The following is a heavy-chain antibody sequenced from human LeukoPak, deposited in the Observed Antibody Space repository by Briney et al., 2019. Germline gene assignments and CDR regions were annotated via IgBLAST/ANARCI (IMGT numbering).Heavy chain of an antibody. J-gene: IGHJ4*02. D-gene: IGHD2-2*01. Sequence: GGSLRLSCAASGFTFSSYSMNWVRQAPGKGLEWVSSISSSSSYIYYADSVKGRFTISRDNAKNSLYLQMNSLRAEDTAVYYCARAHAQLPKYYFDYWGQGTLVTVSS. V-gene: IGHV3-21*01. CDR3: ARAHAQLPKYYFDY. CDR2: ISSSSSYI. CDR1: GFTFSSYS.